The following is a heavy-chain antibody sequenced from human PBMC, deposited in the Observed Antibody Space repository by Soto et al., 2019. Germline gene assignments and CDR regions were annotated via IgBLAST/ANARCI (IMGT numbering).Heavy chain of an antibody. D-gene: IGHD3-10*01. CDR2: VHHSWGS. CDR3: ASQGFGPLHGLVDV. CDR1: GGSISSYY. J-gene: IGHJ6*02. Sequence: QVQLQESGPGLVKPSETLSLSCTVSGGSISSYYWRWFRQSPGKRMEWIGYVHHSWGSSYNPCLLSRVAISRATSKSQFPLNVTSGTATDAAVDYCASQGFGPLHGLVDVWGQGTTVTVSS. V-gene: IGHV4-59*08.